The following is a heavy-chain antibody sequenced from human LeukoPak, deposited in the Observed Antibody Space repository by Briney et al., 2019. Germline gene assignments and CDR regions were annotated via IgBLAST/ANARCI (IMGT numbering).Heavy chain of an antibody. V-gene: IGHV3-9*01. CDR3: AKDIGTTGTTPGY. J-gene: IGHJ4*02. Sequence: GGSLRLSCEASGLTFDDYAIHWVRHAPGKGLEWVSGTSWNSGSIGYADSVKGRFTISRDNAKNSLYLQMNSLRAEDTALYYCAKDIGTTGTTPGYWGQGTLVTVSS. CDR2: TSWNSGSI. CDR1: GLTFDDYA. D-gene: IGHD1-1*01.